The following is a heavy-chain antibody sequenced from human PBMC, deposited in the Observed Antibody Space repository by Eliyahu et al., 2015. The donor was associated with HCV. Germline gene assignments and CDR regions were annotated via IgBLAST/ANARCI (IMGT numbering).Heavy chain of an antibody. Sequence: QLVESGGGLVEPGGSLRLSCEASGITFSSHWMHWVRQAPGKGLVWVSRVKGDGNTRNYADSVKGRFTISRDNAKNTLYLQMDSLRADDTAVYFCARSNNFDLGSYAFDIWGQGTMVTVSS. D-gene: IGHD3-10*01. CDR1: GITFSSHW. J-gene: IGHJ3*02. CDR2: VKGDGNTR. CDR3: ARSNNFDLGSYAFDI. V-gene: IGHV3-74*01.